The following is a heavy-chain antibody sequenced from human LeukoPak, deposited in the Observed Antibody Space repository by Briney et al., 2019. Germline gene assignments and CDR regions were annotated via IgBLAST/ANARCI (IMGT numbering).Heavy chain of an antibody. J-gene: IGHJ4*02. CDR3: AKGRGSWSNKIDY. V-gene: IGHV3-30*18. Sequence: PGGSLRLSCAASGFTFSSYGMHWVRQAPGKGLEWVAVISYDGSNKYYADSVKGRFTISRDNSKNTLYLQMNSLRAEDTAVYYCAKGRGSWSNKIDYWGQGTLVTVSS. D-gene: IGHD3-10*01. CDR2: ISYDGSNK. CDR1: GFTFSSYG.